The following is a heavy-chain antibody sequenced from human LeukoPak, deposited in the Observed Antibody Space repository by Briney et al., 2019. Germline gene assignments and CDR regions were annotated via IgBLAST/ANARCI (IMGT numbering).Heavy chain of an antibody. D-gene: IGHD3-10*01. Sequence: ASVKVSCKASGYTFTGYYIHWVRQAPGQGPEWMGWMNPNSGDTSYAQKFQGRVTMTRDTSISTAYVELTGVTSDDTAVYYCTRGGAVVRGVMRGWFDPWGRGTLVTVSS. CDR1: GYTFTGYY. CDR3: TRGGAVVRGVMRGWFDP. V-gene: IGHV1-2*02. J-gene: IGHJ5*02. CDR2: MNPNSGDT.